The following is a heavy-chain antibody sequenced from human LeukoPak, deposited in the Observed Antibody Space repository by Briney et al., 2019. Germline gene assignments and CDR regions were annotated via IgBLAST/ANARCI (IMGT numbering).Heavy chain of an antibody. V-gene: IGHV4-61*08. CDR3: ARRSVGGGERFDY. J-gene: IGHJ4*02. CDR1: GGSVSSGGYY. Sequence: SGTLSLTCTVSGGSVSSGGYYWTWIRQPPGKGLEWIVYGNNSGSTNYNPSLRSRVTTSADTPKTQFFLKLSSGPAVDTPFYSCARRSVGGGERFDYWVQGILVTVSS. CDR2: GNNSGST. D-gene: IGHD2-21*01.